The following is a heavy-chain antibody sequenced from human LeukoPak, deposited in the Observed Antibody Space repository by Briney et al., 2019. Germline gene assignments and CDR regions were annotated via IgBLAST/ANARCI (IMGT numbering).Heavy chain of an antibody. CDR1: GFTFSNYA. D-gene: IGHD5-18*01. Sequence: GGSLRLSCAGSGFTFSNYAMTWVRQAPGKGLEWVSGVSGSGDSIFYADSVRGRLTISRDNSKNTLYLQMNSLRAEDTAIYYCAIIGYSYGYGTDVWGRGTTVTVSS. V-gene: IGHV3-23*01. CDR2: VSGSGDSI. J-gene: IGHJ6*02. CDR3: AIIGYSYGYGTDV.